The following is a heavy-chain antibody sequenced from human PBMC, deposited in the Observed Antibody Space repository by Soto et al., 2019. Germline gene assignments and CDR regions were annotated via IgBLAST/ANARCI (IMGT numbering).Heavy chain of an antibody. V-gene: IGHV4-59*01. D-gene: IGHD2-21*02. J-gene: IGHJ5*02. CDR1: GGSISSYY. Sequence: SETLSLTCTVSGGSISSYYWSWIRQPPGKGLEWIGYIYYSGSTNYNPSLKSRVTISVDTSKNQFSLKLSSVTAADTAVYYCARSVPYGGNSQVSVHSGRNWFDPWGQGTLVTVSS. CDR2: IYYSGST. CDR3: ARSVPYGGNSQVSVHSGRNWFDP.